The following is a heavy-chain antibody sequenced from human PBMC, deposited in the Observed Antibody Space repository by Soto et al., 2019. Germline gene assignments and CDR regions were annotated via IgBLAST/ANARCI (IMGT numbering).Heavy chain of an antibody. D-gene: IGHD3-16*01. V-gene: IGHV5-51*01. CDR3: ARRGRGIGGYYYGMDV. Sequence: PQQISRSGSEYSIITYCSGWMSKITGKGLEWMGIIYPGDSNTRYRPSFQGQVTISADKSISTAYLQWRSLKASDTAMYYCARRGRGIGGYYYGMDVWGQGTTVTVSS. CDR2: IYPGDSNT. J-gene: IGHJ6*01. CDR1: EYSIITYC.